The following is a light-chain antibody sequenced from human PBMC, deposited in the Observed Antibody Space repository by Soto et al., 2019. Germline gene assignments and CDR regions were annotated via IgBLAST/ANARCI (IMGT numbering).Light chain of an antibody. J-gene: IGKJ1*01. CDR2: GAS. V-gene: IGKV3-20*01. Sequence: EIVLTQSPGTLSLSPVERATLSFMASQSVSSSYLAWYQQKPGQAPRLLIYGASSRATGIPDRFSGSGSGTDFTLTISRLEPEDFAVYYCQQYGSSSGTFGQGTKVDIK. CDR1: QSVSSSY. CDR3: QQYGSSSGT.